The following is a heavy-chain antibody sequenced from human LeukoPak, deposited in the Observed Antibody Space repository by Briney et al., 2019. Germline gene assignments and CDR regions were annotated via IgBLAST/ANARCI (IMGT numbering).Heavy chain of an antibody. CDR2: IYYSGST. D-gene: IGHD1-26*01. J-gene: IGHJ4*02. Sequence: PSETLSLTCTVSGGSISSSSYYWGWIRQPPGEGLEWIGSIYYSGSTYYNPSLKSRVTISVDTSKNQFSLKLSSVTAADTAVYYCARVGSYGHKYDYWGQGTLVTVSS. V-gene: IGHV4-39*07. CDR1: GGSISSSSYY. CDR3: ARVGSYGHKYDY.